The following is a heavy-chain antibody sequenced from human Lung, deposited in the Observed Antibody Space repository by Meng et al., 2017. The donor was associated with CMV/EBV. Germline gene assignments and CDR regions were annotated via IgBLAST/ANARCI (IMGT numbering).Heavy chain of an antibody. D-gene: IGHD3-3*01. V-gene: IGHV3-66*02. Sequence: GESXKISCAASGFTVSSNYMSWVRQAPGKGLEWVSVIYSGGSTYYADSVKGRFTISRDSSKNTLYLQMNSLRAEDTAVYYCARETKYYSFWSGYEDYYYYWMDGXGQRXTVT. CDR1: GFTVSSNY. J-gene: IGHJ6*02. CDR2: IYSGGST. CDR3: ARETKYYSFWSGYEDYYYYWMDG.